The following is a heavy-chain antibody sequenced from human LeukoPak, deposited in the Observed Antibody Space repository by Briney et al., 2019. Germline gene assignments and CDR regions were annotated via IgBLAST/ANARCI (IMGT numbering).Heavy chain of an antibody. CDR3: ARSLITMVRGVIIDY. Sequence: SGTLSLTCAVSGGSISSSNWWSWVRQPPGKGLEWIGEIYHSGSTNYNPSLKSRVTTSVDKSKNQFSLKLSSVTAADTAVYYCARSLITMVRGVIIDYWGQGTLVTVSS. CDR2: IYHSGST. CDR1: GGSISSSNW. J-gene: IGHJ4*02. V-gene: IGHV4-4*02. D-gene: IGHD3-10*01.